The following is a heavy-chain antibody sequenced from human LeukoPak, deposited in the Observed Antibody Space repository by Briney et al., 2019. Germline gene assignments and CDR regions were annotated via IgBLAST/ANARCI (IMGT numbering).Heavy chain of an antibody. CDR2: ISSSGSTI. D-gene: IGHD3-9*01. CDR1: GFTFSSYE. J-gene: IGHJ4*02. V-gene: IGHV3-48*03. CDR3: ARARERLVIVD. Sequence: GGSLRLSCAASGFTFSSYEMNWVRQAPGKGREWVSYISSSGSTIYYADSVKGRFTISRDNAKNSLYLQMNSLRAEDTAVYYCARARERLVIVDWGQGTLVTVSS.